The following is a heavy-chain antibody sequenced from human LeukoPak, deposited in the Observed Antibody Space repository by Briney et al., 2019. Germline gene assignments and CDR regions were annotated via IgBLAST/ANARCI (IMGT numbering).Heavy chain of an antibody. CDR2: MYYNGNT. CDR1: GGSISGYY. D-gene: IGHD3-10*01. V-gene: IGHV4-59*12. CDR3: ARGGLLWFGQEKYNWFDP. J-gene: IGHJ5*02. Sequence: PLETLSLTCTVSGGSISGYYWTWIRQPPGKGLEWIGYMYYNGNTNYNPSLKSRVTISVDTSKNQFSLKLSSVTAADTAVYYCARGGLLWFGQEKYNWFDPWGQGTLVTVSS.